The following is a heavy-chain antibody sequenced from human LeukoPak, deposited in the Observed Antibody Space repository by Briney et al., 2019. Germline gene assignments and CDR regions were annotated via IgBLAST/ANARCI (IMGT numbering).Heavy chain of an antibody. V-gene: IGHV1-18*01. CDR2: ISAYNGNT. Sequence: ASVKVSCKASGYTFTNYGISWVRQAPGQGLEWMGWISAYNGNTNYAQKLQGRVTMTTDTSTSTAYMELRSLRSDDTAVYYCARDVRDIVVVPAAVYYYYYGMDVWGQGTTVTVSS. D-gene: IGHD2-2*01. CDR1: GYTFTNYG. CDR3: ARDVRDIVVVPAAVYYYYYGMDV. J-gene: IGHJ6*02.